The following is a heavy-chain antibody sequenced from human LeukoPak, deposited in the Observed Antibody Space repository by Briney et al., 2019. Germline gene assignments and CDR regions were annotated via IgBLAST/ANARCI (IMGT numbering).Heavy chain of an antibody. Sequence: ASVKVSCKASGYTFTSYDINWVRQATGQGLEWMGWMNPNSGNTGYAQKFQGRVTMTRNTSISTAYMELSSLRSEDTAVYHCARGRTLRGITIFGVVTRNYYYYGMDVWGQGTTVTVSS. D-gene: IGHD3-3*01. V-gene: IGHV1-8*01. CDR2: MNPNSGNT. CDR1: GYTFTSYD. J-gene: IGHJ6*02. CDR3: ARGRTLRGITIFGVVTRNYYYYGMDV.